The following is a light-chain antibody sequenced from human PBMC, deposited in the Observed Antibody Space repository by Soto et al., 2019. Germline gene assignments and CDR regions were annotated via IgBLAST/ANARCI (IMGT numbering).Light chain of an antibody. CDR3: QQSYSTLYT. Sequence: DSQMTQSTSSLSASVGDRVTITCRASQSISSYLNWYQQKPGKAPKLLIYAASSLQSGVPSRFSGSGSGTDFTLTISSLQPEDFATYYCQQSYSTLYTFGQGTKLEIK. CDR1: QSISSY. J-gene: IGKJ2*01. V-gene: IGKV1-39*01. CDR2: AAS.